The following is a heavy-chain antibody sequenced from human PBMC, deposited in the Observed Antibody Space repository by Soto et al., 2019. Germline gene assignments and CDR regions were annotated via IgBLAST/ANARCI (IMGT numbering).Heavy chain of an antibody. V-gene: IGHV3-23*01. CDR3: AKDRSAAGSLRP. D-gene: IGHD6-13*01. Sequence: PGGALRLSCAASGFTFSSYAMSWVRQAPGKGLEWVSAISGSGGSTYYADSVKGRFTISRDNSKNTLYLQMNSLRAEDTAVYYCAKDRSAAGSLRPWGQGTLVTVSS. J-gene: IGHJ5*02. CDR2: ISGSGGST. CDR1: GFTFSSYA.